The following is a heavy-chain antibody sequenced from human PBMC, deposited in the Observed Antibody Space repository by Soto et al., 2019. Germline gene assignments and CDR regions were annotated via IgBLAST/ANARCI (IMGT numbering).Heavy chain of an antibody. Sequence: PGGSLRLSCATSGFSFSDFEMHWVRQAPGKGLEWVSYISSGGTTKYYADSVEGRFTISRDNAKNSLFLQMNSLRAEDTAVYYCAREYYDILTGLYLNWFERWGQGTLVTVSS. V-gene: IGHV3-48*03. CDR3: AREYYDILTGLYLNWFER. J-gene: IGHJ5*02. CDR1: GFSFSDFE. CDR2: ISSGGTTK. D-gene: IGHD3-9*01.